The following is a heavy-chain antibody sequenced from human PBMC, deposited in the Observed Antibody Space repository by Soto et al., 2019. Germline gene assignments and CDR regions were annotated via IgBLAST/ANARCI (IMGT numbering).Heavy chain of an antibody. CDR2: MTTSGTSI. CDR1: GFTFTDYY. D-gene: IGHD3-22*01. V-gene: IGHV3-11*01. CDR3: ANPYYYDSSGFDY. J-gene: IGHJ4*02. Sequence: PGGSLRLSCAASGFTFTDYYMSWIRQAPGKGLEWVSYMTTSGTSIYYADSVRGRFTISRDNAKNTLYLQMNSLRAEDTAVYYCANPYYYDSSGFDYWGQGTLVTVSS.